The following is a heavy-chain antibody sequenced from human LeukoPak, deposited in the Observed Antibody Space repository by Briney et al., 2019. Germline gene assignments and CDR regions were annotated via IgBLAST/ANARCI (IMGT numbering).Heavy chain of an antibody. CDR1: GGSCADYY. D-gene: IGHD5-24*01. Sequence: SETLSLTCDVSGGSCADYYCSWIRQPPGKGLEWIGEIHPHGIFYYNSSLMSRVTVSIDTSKSQFSLRLTSVTAADTAFYYCARGRDRSKAGDLWGQGSLVTVSS. CDR3: ARGRDRSKAGDL. J-gene: IGHJ5*02. V-gene: IGHV4-34*01. CDR2: IHPHGIF.